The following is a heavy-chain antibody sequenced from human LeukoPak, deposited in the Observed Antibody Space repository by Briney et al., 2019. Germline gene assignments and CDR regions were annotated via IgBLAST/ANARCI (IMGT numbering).Heavy chain of an antibody. CDR3: AREGTIVVGDAFDL. V-gene: IGHV3-21*06. CDR2: ITSSGTYM. D-gene: IGHD2-2*01. CDR1: GITFKNYN. Sequence: GGSLRLSCAASGITFKNYNMNWVRQAPGKGLEWVSSITSSGTYMYYADSIKGRFTISRDNAKSSLSLQMSSLGVKDTALYYCAREGTIVVGDAFDLWGQGTMVTVSA. J-gene: IGHJ3*01.